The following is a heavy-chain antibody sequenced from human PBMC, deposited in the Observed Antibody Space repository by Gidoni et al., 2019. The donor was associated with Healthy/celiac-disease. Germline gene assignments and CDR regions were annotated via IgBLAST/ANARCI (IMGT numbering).Heavy chain of an antibody. V-gene: IGHV3-9*01. Sequence: EVQLVESGVGLVPPGRSLRLSCAASGFTFDDYAMHWVRQAPGKGLEWVSGISWNSGSIGYADSVKGRFTISRDNAKNSLYLQMNSLRAEDTALYYCAKDSSDSSGYFDYWGQGTLVTVSS. CDR2: ISWNSGSI. CDR3: AKDSSDSSGYFDY. CDR1: GFTFDDYA. D-gene: IGHD3-22*01. J-gene: IGHJ4*02.